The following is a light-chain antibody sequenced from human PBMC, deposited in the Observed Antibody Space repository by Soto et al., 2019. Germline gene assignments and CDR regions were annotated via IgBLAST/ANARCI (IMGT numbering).Light chain of an antibody. CDR3: CAFTSAGTWV. CDR2: GDT. V-gene: IGLV2-23*01. J-gene: IGLJ3*02. Sequence: QSALTQPASVSGSPGQSITISCAGTSSDVGSHPLVSWYQQHPGKAPKLMISGDTKRPSGVSNRFSGSKSGNMASLTISGLRAEDAADYYCCAFTSAGTWVFGVWTKLAVL. CDR1: SSDVGSHPL.